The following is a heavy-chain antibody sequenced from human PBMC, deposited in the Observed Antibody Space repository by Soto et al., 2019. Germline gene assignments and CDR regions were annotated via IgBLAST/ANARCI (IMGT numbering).Heavy chain of an antibody. CDR3: AKSNRGAYDTPDV. D-gene: IGHD3-22*01. CDR2: ISYDGRNK. CDR1: GFSLNDYG. J-gene: IGHJ4*02. V-gene: IGHV3-30*18. Sequence: QVQLVESGGGVVQPGRSLRLSCAASGFSLNDYGMHWVRQPPGKGLEWVADISYDGRNKYYTDSVRGRFTISRDISKGTLYLQMNSLTPEDTAVYYCAKSNRGAYDTPDVWGQGTPVTVSP.